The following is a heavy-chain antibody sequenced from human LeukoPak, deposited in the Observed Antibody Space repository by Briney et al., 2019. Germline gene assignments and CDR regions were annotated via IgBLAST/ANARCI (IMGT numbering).Heavy chain of an antibody. CDR1: GFTFSSYW. CDR3: ARVGLWFGEFIGAFDI. CDR2: IKQDGSEK. J-gene: IGHJ3*02. V-gene: IGHV3-7*01. D-gene: IGHD3-10*01. Sequence: PGGSLRLSCAASGFTFSSYWMSWVRQAPGKGLEWVANIKQDGSEKYYVDSVKGRFTISRDNAKNSLYLQMNSLRAEDTAVYYCARVGLWFGEFIGAFDIWGQGTMVTVSS.